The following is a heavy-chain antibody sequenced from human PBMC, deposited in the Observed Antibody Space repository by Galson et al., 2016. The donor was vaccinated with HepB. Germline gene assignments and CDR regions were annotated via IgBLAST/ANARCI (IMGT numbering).Heavy chain of an antibody. CDR2: INGGNGNA. V-gene: IGHV1-3*01. J-gene: IGHJ4*02. CDR1: GYTFIRYA. D-gene: IGHD6-19*01. CDR3: ARGIAVAGTGGKLDY. Sequence: SVKVSCKASGYTFIRYAMHWVRQAPGQRLEWMGWINGGNGNAKYSPRYQGRVGIIRDTSASTGYMELSSLRSEDTAVYYCARGIAVAGTGGKLDYWGQGTLVTVSS.